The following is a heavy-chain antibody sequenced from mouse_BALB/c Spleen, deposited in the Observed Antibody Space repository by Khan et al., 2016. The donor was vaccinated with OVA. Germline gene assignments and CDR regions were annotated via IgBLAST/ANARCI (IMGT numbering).Heavy chain of an antibody. CDR3: ARPGYSAWFAY. D-gene: IGHD2-3*01. CDR2: ISYSGST. J-gene: IGHJ3*01. V-gene: IGHV3-2*02. Sequence: EVKLLESGPGLVKPSQSLSLTCTVTGYSITSDYAWNWIRQFPGNKLEWMGYISYSGSTSYNPSLKSRISITRDTSKNQFFLQLNSVTTEDTATYYCARPGYSAWFAYWGQGTLVTVSA. CDR1: GYSITSDYA.